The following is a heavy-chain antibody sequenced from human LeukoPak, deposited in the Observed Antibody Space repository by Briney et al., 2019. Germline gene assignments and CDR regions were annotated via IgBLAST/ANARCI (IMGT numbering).Heavy chain of an antibody. J-gene: IGHJ4*02. CDR2: IYYSGST. V-gene: IGHV4-59*01. CDR3: ARSFVDSSGYYDDY. CDR1: GGSISSYY. Sequence: SETLSLTCTVSGGSISSYYWSWIRQPPGKGLEWIGYIYYSGSTNYNPSLKSRVTISVDTSKNQFSLTLSSVTAADTAVYYCARSFVDSSGYYDDYWGQGTLVTVSS. D-gene: IGHD3-22*01.